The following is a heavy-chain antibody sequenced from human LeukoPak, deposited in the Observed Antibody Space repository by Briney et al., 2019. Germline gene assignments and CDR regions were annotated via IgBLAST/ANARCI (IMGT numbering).Heavy chain of an antibody. CDR2: INHSGST. D-gene: IGHD6-13*01. CDR1: GGSFSGYY. J-gene: IGHJ3*02. CDR3: ARSSSSSWYGSFDI. Sequence: KPSETLSLTCAVYGGSFSGYYWSWIRQPPGKGLEWIGDINHSGSTNYNPSLKSRVTISVDTSKNQFSLKLSSVTAADTAVYYCARSSSSSWYGSFDIWGQGTMVTVSS. V-gene: IGHV4-34*01.